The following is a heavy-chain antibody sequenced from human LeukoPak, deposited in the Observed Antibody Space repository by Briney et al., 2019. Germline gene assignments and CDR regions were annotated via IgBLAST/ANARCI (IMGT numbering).Heavy chain of an antibody. Sequence: ASVRVSCKASGYTFTDYYMHWVRQAPGQGLEWMGWINPNSGGTNYAQKFQGRVTMTRDTSISTAYMELSRLRSDDTAVYYCARDGYCSSTSCYGWFDPWGQGTLVTVSS. CDR3: ARDGYCSSTSCYGWFDP. CDR1: GYTFTDYY. D-gene: IGHD2-2*01. CDR2: INPNSGGT. V-gene: IGHV1-2*02. J-gene: IGHJ5*02.